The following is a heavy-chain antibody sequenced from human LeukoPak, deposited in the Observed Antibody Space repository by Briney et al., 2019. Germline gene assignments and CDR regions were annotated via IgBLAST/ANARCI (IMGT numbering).Heavy chain of an antibody. CDR1: GYTFTGYY. J-gene: IGHJ6*02. CDR2: INPNSGGT. Sequence: ASVKVSCKASGYTFTGYYMHWVRQAPGQGLEWMGWINPNSGGTNYAQKFQGRVTMTRDTSISTAYMELSRLRSDDTAVYYCARDRLVPAAMRYYYYYYGMDVWGQGTTVTVSS. D-gene: IGHD2-2*01. V-gene: IGHV1-2*02. CDR3: ARDRLVPAAMRYYYYYYGMDV.